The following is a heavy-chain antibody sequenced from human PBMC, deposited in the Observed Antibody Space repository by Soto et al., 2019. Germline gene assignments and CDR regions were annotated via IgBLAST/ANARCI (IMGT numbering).Heavy chain of an antibody. CDR3: ARTHYGSGSLDY. CDR2: INHSGST. Sequence: SETLSLTCAVYGGSFSGYYWSWIRQPPGKGLEWIGEINHSGSTNYNPSLKSRVTISVDTSKNQFSLKLSSVTAADTAVYYCARTHYGSGSLDYWGQGTLVTVSS. J-gene: IGHJ4*02. CDR1: GGSFSGYY. V-gene: IGHV4-34*01. D-gene: IGHD3-10*01.